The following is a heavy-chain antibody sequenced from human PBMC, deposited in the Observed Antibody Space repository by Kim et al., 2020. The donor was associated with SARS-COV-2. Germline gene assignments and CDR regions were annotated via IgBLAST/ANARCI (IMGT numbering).Heavy chain of an antibody. CDR2: ISYDGSNK. D-gene: IGHD3-9*01. J-gene: IGHJ5*02. CDR3: ASGGGELRYFDWLVRANWFDP. V-gene: IGHV3-30*04. Sequence: GGSLRLSCAASGFTFSSYAMHWVRQAPGKGLEWVAVISYDGSNKYYADSVKGRFTISRDNSKNTLYLQMNSLRAEDTAVYYCASGGGELRYFDWLVRANWFDPWGQGTLVTVSS. CDR1: GFTFSSYA.